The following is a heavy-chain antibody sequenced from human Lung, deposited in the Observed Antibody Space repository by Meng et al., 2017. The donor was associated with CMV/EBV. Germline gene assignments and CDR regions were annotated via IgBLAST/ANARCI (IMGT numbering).Heavy chain of an antibody. J-gene: IGHJ5*02. CDR1: YTCTGYY. CDR2: INPNSGDT. D-gene: IGHD3-22*01. CDR3: AREGRGSGYDNWFDP. Sequence: YTCTGYYMQWVRQAPGQGLEWMGWINPNSGDTNYAQKFQGRVIMTRETSISTAYMELSRLTSDDTAVYYCAREGRGSGYDNWFDPWGQGTLVTVSS. V-gene: IGHV1-2*02.